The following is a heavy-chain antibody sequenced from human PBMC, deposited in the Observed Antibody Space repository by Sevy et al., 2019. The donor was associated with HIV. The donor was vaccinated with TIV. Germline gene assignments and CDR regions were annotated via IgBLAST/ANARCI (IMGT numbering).Heavy chain of an antibody. V-gene: IGHV3-30*02. Sequence: GGSLRLSCAASGFTFSSYGMHWVRQAPGKGLEWVAFIRYDGSNKYYADSVKGRFTISRDNSKNTLYLQMNSLRAEDTAVYYGAKDKRGIVVVPAAMFGDAFDIWGQGTMVTVSS. CDR1: GFTFSSYG. CDR3: AKDKRGIVVVPAAMFGDAFDI. D-gene: IGHD2-2*01. CDR2: IRYDGSNK. J-gene: IGHJ3*02.